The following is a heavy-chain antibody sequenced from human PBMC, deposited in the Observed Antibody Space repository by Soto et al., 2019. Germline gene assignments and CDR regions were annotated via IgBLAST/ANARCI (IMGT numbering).Heavy chain of an antibody. D-gene: IGHD3-3*01. Sequence: PGEPLKISCKGSGYSFTSYWISWVRQMPGKGLEWMGRIDPSDSYTNYSPSFQGHVTISADKSISTAYLQWSSLKASDTAMYYCARPMHETGTNYDFWSGKYYYYYGMDVWGQGTTVTVSS. CDR1: GYSFTSYW. J-gene: IGHJ6*02. CDR3: ARPMHETGTNYDFWSGKYYYYYGMDV. CDR2: IDPSDSYT. V-gene: IGHV5-10-1*01.